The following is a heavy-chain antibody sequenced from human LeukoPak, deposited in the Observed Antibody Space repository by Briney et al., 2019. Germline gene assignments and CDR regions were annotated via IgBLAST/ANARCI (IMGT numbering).Heavy chain of an antibody. J-gene: IGHJ4*02. V-gene: IGHV3-23*01. CDR3: ARYSGSYYYPPAWDL. Sequence: GGSLRLSCAASGFTSSSYAMSWVRQAPGKGLEWVSAISGSGGSAYYADSVKGRFTISRDNSKNTLCLQMDSLRADDTAVYYCARYSGSYYYPPAWDLWGQGTLVTVSS. D-gene: IGHD1-26*01. CDR1: GFTSSSYA. CDR2: ISGSGGSA.